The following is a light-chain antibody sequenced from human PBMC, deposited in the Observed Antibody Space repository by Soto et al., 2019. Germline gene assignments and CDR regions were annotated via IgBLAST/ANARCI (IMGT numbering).Light chain of an antibody. J-gene: IGKJ1*01. CDR3: QHYNSYSEA. Sequence: DIQMTQSPSSMCTSVGDRVIITCRASQSISSYLNWYQQKPGKAPKLLIYAASSLQSGDPSRFSGSGSGTEFTLTIRSLQPDDFATYYCQHYNSYSEAFGQGTKVDIK. CDR1: QSISSY. CDR2: AAS. V-gene: IGKV1-39*01.